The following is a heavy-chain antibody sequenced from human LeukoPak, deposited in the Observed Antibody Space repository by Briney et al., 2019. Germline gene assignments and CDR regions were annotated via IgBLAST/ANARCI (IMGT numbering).Heavy chain of an antibody. CDR2: INPSGGST. V-gene: IGHV1-46*01. J-gene: IGHJ4*02. D-gene: IGHD3-22*01. CDR3: ARGGMYYYDSSGYYYTFDY. CDR1: GYTFTSYY. Sequence: ASVKVSCKASGYTFTSYYMHWVRQAPGQGLEWMGIINPSGGSTSYAQKFQGRVTMTRDMSTSTVYMELSSLRSEDTAVYYCARGGMYYYDSSGYYYTFDYWGQGTLVTVSS.